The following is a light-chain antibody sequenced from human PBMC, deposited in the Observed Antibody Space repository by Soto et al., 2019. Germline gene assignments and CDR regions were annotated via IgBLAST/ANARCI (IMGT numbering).Light chain of an antibody. J-gene: IGLJ1*01. V-gene: IGLV2-14*03. Sequence: QSVLTQPASVSGSPGQSITISCTGTSSDVGGYNYVSWYQQHPGRAPKLIIYDVTNRPSGISNRFSGSKSGNTASLTISGLQTEDEADYYCCSHAGRDTYVFGTGTKVTVL. CDR1: SSDVGGYNY. CDR3: CSHAGRDTYV. CDR2: DVT.